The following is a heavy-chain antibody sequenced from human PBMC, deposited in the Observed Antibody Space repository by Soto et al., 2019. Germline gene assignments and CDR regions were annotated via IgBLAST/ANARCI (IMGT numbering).Heavy chain of an antibody. Sequence: QLQLQESGPGLVKPSETLSLTCTVSGGSISSGSYYWGWIRQPPGKGLEWIGSIYYTGSTYYNPSLRRRVTISADTSKDQFSLRLSSVTAADTAVYYCATYGSGGYYYFDYWGQGTLVTVSS. V-gene: IGHV4-39*01. CDR2: IYYTGST. CDR1: GGSISSGSYY. D-gene: IGHD3-10*01. J-gene: IGHJ4*02. CDR3: ATYGSGGYYYFDY.